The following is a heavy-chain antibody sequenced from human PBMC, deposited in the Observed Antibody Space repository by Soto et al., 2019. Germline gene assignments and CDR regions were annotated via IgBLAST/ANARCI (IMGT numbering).Heavy chain of an antibody. V-gene: IGHV3-30*18. CDR1: GFTFSSYG. Sequence: HPAGSLRLSCAASGFTFSSYGMHWFRQAPGKGLEWVALISSDGSNKYYADSVKGRFTISRDNSKNTLYLQMNTLRAEDTAVYYYAKVRAGYYYGSGPFDYWGQGT. J-gene: IGHJ4*02. CDR3: AKVRAGYYYGSGPFDY. CDR2: ISSDGSNK. D-gene: IGHD3-10*01.